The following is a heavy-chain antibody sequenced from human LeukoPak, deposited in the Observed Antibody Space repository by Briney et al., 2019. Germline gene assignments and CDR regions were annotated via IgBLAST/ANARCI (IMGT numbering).Heavy chain of an antibody. J-gene: IGHJ4*02. D-gene: IGHD2-15*01. V-gene: IGHV3-21*01. CDR1: GFTFSSYS. CDR3: ARGVGCSGGSCYVRH. CDR2: ISSSSSYI. Sequence: GGSLRLSCAASGFTFSSYSMNWVRQAPGKGLEWVSSISSSSSYIYYAGSVKGRFTISRDNAKNSLYLQMNSLRAEDTAVYYCARGVGCSGGSCYVRHWGQGTLVTVSS.